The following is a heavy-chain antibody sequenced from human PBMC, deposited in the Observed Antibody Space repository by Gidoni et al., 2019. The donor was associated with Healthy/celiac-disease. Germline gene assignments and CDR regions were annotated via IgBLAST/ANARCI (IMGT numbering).Heavy chain of an antibody. CDR2: IGWNSGSI. D-gene: IGHD3-10*01. CDR1: GFTFDDYA. Sequence: EVQLVESGGGLVQPGRALRLSCAASGFTFDDYAMHWVRKAPGKGLGWVSGIGWNSGSIGYADSVKGRFTISRNNAKNSLYLQMNSLRAEDTALYYCAKAEAVLLWFGVAFDIWGQGTMVTVSS. J-gene: IGHJ3*02. CDR3: AKAEAVLLWFGVAFDI. V-gene: IGHV3-9*01.